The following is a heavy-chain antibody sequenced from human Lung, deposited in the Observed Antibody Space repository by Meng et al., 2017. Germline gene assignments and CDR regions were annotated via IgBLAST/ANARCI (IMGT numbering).Heavy chain of an antibody. CDR3: ARDLAWVLFDY. Sequence: EVDVGEPGGGLVQPGGSLRLSFGASGFNFGDYIMHWVRQSPGKGLEWISRIVSDGGITTYADSVKGRFTVSRDNAKNTLYLQMNSLGADDTAVYYCARDLAWVLFDYWGQGALVTVSS. J-gene: IGHJ4*02. CDR1: GFNFGDYI. V-gene: IGHV3-74*01. D-gene: IGHD3-3*01. CDR2: IVSDGGIT.